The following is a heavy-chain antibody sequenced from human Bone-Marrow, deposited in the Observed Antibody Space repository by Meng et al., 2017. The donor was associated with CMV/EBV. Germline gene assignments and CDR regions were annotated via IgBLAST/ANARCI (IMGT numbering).Heavy chain of an antibody. CDR3: ARDETSKDAFDI. CDR1: GFTFSSYS. V-gene: IGHV3-21*01. CDR2: ISSSSSYI. J-gene: IGHJ3*02. Sequence: GGSLRLSCAASGFTFSSYSMNWVRQAPGKGLEWVSSISSSSSYIYYADSVKGRFTISRDNAKNSLYLQMNSLRAEDTAVYYCARDETSKDAFDIWGQGTMVTV. D-gene: IGHD2-2*01.